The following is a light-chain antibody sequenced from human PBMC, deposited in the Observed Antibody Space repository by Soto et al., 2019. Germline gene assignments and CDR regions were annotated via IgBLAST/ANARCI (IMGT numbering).Light chain of an antibody. Sequence: DIQMTQSPSSLSASVGDRVPITCRASPRIRSFLNWYKQKPGKAPKPLIYVASSLQSGVPSRFSGSGSGTDFTLTISSLQPEDFATYYCQQSYSTPYTFGLGTKLEIK. CDR1: PRIRSF. V-gene: IGKV1-39*01. J-gene: IGKJ2*01. CDR2: VAS. CDR3: QQSYSTPYT.